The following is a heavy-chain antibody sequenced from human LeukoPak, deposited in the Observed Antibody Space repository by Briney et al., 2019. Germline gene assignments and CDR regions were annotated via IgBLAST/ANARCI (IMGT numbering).Heavy chain of an antibody. V-gene: IGHV3-23*01. CDR3: ARAARDPIGIYWYFDL. CDR2: ISNSGGTS. J-gene: IGHJ2*01. CDR1: GFTFSSNA. Sequence: GALRLSFAASGFTFSSNAMNWVRPAPRKGLEWVSAISNSGGTSLYADSVRGRFIIFRDNCKNTLYLQMNSLRAEDTAVYYCARAARDPIGIYWYFDLWGRGTLVTVSS. D-gene: IGHD3-10*01.